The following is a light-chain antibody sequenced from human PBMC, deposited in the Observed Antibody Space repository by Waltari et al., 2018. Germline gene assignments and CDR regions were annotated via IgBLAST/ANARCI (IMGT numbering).Light chain of an antibody. CDR1: QSLFSTSNSKTY. V-gene: IGKV4-1*01. CDR3: HHYYIPPLT. Sequence: DIVMTQSPDFLAVSLGERATINCKSSQSLFSTSNSKTYMSWYQQKPGPPPTLLIYWASTRGSGVPDRFSGSGSGTDFTLTISSLQAEDVAVYYCHHYYIPPLTFGQGTRLEIK. J-gene: IGKJ5*01. CDR2: WAS.